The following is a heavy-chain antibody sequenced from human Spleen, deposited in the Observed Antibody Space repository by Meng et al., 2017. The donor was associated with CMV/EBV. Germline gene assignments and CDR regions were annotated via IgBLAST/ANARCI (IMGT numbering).Heavy chain of an antibody. Sequence: QVRRVAAGARLKKPGSSVKVYCKASGGTFSSYAISWVRQAPGQGLEWMGGIIPIFGTANYAQKFQGRVTITADESTSTAYMELRSLRSDDTAVYYCARSNSRTQYNWLDPWGQGTLVTVSS. CDR3: ARSNSRTQYNWLDP. CDR2: IIPIFGTA. J-gene: IGHJ5*02. CDR1: GGTFSSYA. D-gene: IGHD6-13*01. V-gene: IGHV1-69*12.